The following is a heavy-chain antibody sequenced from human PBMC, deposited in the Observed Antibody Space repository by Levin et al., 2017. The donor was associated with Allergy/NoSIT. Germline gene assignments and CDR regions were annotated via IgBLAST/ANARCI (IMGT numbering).Heavy chain of an antibody. J-gene: IGHJ4*02. CDR2: IYSGGST. Sequence: GGSLRLSCAASGFTVSSNYMSWVRQAPGKGLEWVSVIYSGGSTYYADSVKGRFTISRDNSKNTLYLQMNSLRAEDTAVYYCARSRNYDSSGYYDNFDYWGQGTLVTVSS. CDR1: GFTVSSNY. V-gene: IGHV3-66*01. CDR3: ARSRNYDSSGYYDNFDY. D-gene: IGHD3-22*01.